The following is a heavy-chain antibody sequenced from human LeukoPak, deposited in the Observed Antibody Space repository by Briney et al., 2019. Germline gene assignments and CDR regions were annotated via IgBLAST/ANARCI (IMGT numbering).Heavy chain of an antibody. Sequence: GGSLRLSCAASGFTFAGFAMSWVRQAPGKGLLWVSAISVSGGSTYSADSVKGRFTISRDNSKNMLYLQMNSLRAEDTAVYYCAKDPRYCTNGVCTEVSSYWGQGTLVTVSS. CDR1: GFTFAGFA. V-gene: IGHV3-23*01. CDR2: ISVSGGST. J-gene: IGHJ4*02. D-gene: IGHD2-8*01. CDR3: AKDPRYCTNGVCTEVSSY.